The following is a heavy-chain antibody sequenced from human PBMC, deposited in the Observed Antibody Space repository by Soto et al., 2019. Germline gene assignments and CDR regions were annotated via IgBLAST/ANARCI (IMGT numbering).Heavy chain of an antibody. V-gene: IGHV3-30*18. Sequence: QVQLVESGGGVVQPGRSLRLSCAASGFTFSSYGMHWVRQAPRKGLEWVAVISYDGSNKYYADSVKGRFTISRDNSKNTLNLQMNSLRAEDTAVYYCVNEGYCSGGSCYGHAFDIWGQGTMVSVSS. D-gene: IGHD2-15*01. CDR3: VNEGYCSGGSCYGHAFDI. CDR1: GFTFSSYG. CDR2: ISYDGSNK. J-gene: IGHJ3*02.